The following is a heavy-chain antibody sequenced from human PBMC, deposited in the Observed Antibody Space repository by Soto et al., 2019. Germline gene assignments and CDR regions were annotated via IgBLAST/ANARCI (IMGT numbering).Heavy chain of an antibody. D-gene: IGHD2-21*02. CDR2: VNPSGGHT. V-gene: IGHV1-46*01. Sequence: QVQLVQSGAEVKKPGASVKVSCKASGDTFTDYYIHWVRQAPGQGLEWMGTVNPSGGHTTYAQHFLGSMTMTRDTSTSTLYMALTSLTSEDTAVYYCARGGHVVVVTAALDYWGQGTIVTVSS. J-gene: IGHJ4*02. CDR1: GDTFTDYY. CDR3: ARGGHVVVVTAALDY.